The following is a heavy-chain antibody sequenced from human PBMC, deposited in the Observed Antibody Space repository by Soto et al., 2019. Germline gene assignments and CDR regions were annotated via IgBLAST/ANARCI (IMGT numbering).Heavy chain of an antibody. V-gene: IGHV1-69*13. Sequence: SVKIDCNASGGTFSSYAISWVRQAPGQGLEWMGGIIPIFGTANYAQKFQGRVTITADESTSTAYMELSSLRSEDTAVYYCARGRAARPIDYWGQGTLVTVSS. CDR1: GGTFSSYA. J-gene: IGHJ4*02. CDR2: IIPIFGTA. CDR3: ARGRAARPIDY. D-gene: IGHD6-6*01.